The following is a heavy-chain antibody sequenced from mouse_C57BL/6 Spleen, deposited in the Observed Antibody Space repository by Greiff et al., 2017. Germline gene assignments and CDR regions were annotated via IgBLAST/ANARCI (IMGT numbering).Heavy chain of an antibody. Sequence: QVQLQQSGAELMKPGASVKLSCKATGYTFTGYWIEWVKQRPGHGLEWIGEILPGSGSTNYNEKFKGRGTFTADTSSNKAYMQRSSLTTEDSAIYYCARGAYYDYDYYAMDYWGQGTSVTVSS. CDR3: ARGAYYDYDYYAMDY. J-gene: IGHJ4*01. CDR1: GYTFTGYW. D-gene: IGHD2-4*01. CDR2: ILPGSGST. V-gene: IGHV1-9*01.